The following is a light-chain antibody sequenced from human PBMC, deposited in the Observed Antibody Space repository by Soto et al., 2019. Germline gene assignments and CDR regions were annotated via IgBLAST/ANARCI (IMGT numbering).Light chain of an antibody. CDR1: SSDIGAYIY. Sequence: QSVLTQPPSASGSPGQSVTISCTGTSSDIGAYIYVSWYQQHPGKAPELMISEVSRRPSGVPERFSGSKSGNTASLTISGLQAEDEADYYCCSYAGSSNFYVFGTGTKVTVL. CDR2: EVS. V-gene: IGLV2-8*01. J-gene: IGLJ1*01. CDR3: CSYAGSSNFYV.